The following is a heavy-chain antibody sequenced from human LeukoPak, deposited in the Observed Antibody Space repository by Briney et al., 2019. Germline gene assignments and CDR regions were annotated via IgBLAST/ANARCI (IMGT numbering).Heavy chain of an antibody. CDR3: ARQESYYDSSGYYPYFDY. CDR1: GGSISSYY. D-gene: IGHD3-22*01. V-gene: IGHV4-4*09. CDR2: IYTSGST. Sequence: SETLSLTCTVSGGSISSYYWSWIRQPPGKGLEWIGYIYTSGSTNYNPSLKSRVTISVDTSKNQFSLKLSSVTAADTAVYYCARQESYYDSSGYYPYFDYWGQGTLVIVSS. J-gene: IGHJ4*02.